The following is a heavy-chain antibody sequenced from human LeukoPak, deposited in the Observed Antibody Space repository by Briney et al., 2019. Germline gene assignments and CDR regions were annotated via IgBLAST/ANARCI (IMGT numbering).Heavy chain of an antibody. V-gene: IGHV3-30-3*01. Sequence: GGSLRLSCAASGFTFSSYAMHWVRQAPGKGLEWVAVISYDGSNKYYADSVKGRLTISRDNAKNSLFLQMNSLRVEDTAVYYCARDCTNDYGSGKVMCYWGQGTLVTVSS. D-gene: IGHD3-10*01. CDR2: ISYDGSNK. CDR1: GFTFSSYA. CDR3: ARDCTNDYGSGKVMCY. J-gene: IGHJ4*02.